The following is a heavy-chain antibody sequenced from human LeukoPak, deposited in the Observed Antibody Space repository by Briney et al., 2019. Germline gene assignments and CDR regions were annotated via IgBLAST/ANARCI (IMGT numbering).Heavy chain of an antibody. CDR3: ARHRRAYCGGDCYLKFSVSNWFDP. CDR1: GYSISSGYY. D-gene: IGHD2-21*02. CDR2: IYHSGST. V-gene: IGHV4-38-2*02. Sequence: SETLSLTCTVSGYSISSGYYWGWIRQPPGKGLEWIGSIYHSGSTYYNPSLKSRVTISVDTSKNQFSLKLSSVTAADTAVYYCARHRRAYCGGDCYLKFSVSNWFDPWGQGTLVTVSS. J-gene: IGHJ5*02.